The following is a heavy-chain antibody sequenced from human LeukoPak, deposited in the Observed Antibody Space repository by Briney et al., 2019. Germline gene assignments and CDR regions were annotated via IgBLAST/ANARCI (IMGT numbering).Heavy chain of an antibody. CDR2: INPSGGST. V-gene: IGHV1-46*01. CDR1: GYAFTSYY. J-gene: IGHJ5*02. D-gene: IGHD3-22*01. CDR3: ARVWGYYDSSGYSDWFDP. Sequence: ASVKVSCKASGYAFTSYYMHWVRQAPGQGLEWMGIINPSGGSTSYAQKFQGRVTMTRDMSTSTVYMELSSLRSEDTAVYYCARVWGYYDSSGYSDWFDPWGQGTLVTVSS.